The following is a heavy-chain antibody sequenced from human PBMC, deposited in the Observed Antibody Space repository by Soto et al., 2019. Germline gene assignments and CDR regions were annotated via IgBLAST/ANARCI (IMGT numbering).Heavy chain of an antibody. CDR3: AKYKWVLLWFGERINGMDV. CDR1: GFTFSSYA. D-gene: IGHD3-10*01. Sequence: EVQLLESGGGLVQPGGSLRLSCAASGFTFSSYAMSWVRQAPGKGLEWVSAISGSGGSTYYADSVKGRFTISRDNSKNTLYLQMNGLRAEDTAVYYCAKYKWVLLWFGERINGMDVWGQGTTVTVSS. J-gene: IGHJ6*02. CDR2: ISGSGGST. V-gene: IGHV3-23*01.